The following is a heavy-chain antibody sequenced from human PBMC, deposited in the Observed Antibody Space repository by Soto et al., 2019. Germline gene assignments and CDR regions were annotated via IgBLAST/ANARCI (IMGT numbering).Heavy chain of an antibody. CDR3: ARRTAAAYYMDV. J-gene: IGHJ6*03. CDR2: ISYDGRHE. V-gene: IGHV3-30*03. Sequence: QEQLVESGGGVVQPGRSLRLSCAASGFTFSNYAMFWVRQSPGEGLEWVAVISYDGRHEDYVDSVKGRFSISRDNSKDTLYLQMDSLKAEDTAVYYCARRTAAAYYMDVWGKGTTVTVSS. CDR1: GFTFSNYA. D-gene: IGHD6-13*01.